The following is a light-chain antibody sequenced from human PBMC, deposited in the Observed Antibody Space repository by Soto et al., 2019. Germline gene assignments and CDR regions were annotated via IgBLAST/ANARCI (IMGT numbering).Light chain of an antibody. CDR1: SGSIASNY. Sequence: NFMLTQPHSVSESPGKTVTISCTRSSGSIASNYVQWYQQRPGSAPTTVLYEDNQKPSGVPARFSGSIDCSSNSASLTIAGLKTEEEADYYRQSYDSRNLVVFGGGTKVTVL. CDR3: QSYDSRNLVV. CDR2: EDN. J-gene: IGLJ2*01. V-gene: IGLV6-57*04.